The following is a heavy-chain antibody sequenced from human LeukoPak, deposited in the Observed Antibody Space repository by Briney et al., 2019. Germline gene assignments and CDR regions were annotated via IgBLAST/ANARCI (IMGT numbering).Heavy chain of an antibody. CDR2: IYHSGST. J-gene: IGHJ6*03. CDR3: ARRGRIAARKYYYYYYYMDV. Sequence: PSETLSLTCTVSGYSISSGYYWGWIRQPPGKGLEWIGSIYHSGSTNYNPSLKSRVTILVDTSKNQFSLKLSSVTAADTAVYYCARRGRIAARKYYYYYYYMDVWGKGTTVTVSS. CDR1: GYSISSGYY. V-gene: IGHV4-38-2*02. D-gene: IGHD6-6*01.